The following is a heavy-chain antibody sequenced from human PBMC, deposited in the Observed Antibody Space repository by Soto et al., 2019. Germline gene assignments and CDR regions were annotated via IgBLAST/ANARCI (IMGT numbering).Heavy chain of an antibody. V-gene: IGHV4-39*01. CDR2: IQYRGST. CDR1: DDSITRGAYY. CDR3: VGMYCEGRLLYAY. D-gene: IGHD3-10*01. Sequence: SDTLSLTCTVSDDSITRGAYYWGLIRQPPGKGLEWIGTIQYRGSTYYNPSLKSRVTMSLDTSKNQYSLRLSSVTAADTAVYFCVGMYCEGRLLYAYWRPGALDTGSS. J-gene: IGHJ1*01.